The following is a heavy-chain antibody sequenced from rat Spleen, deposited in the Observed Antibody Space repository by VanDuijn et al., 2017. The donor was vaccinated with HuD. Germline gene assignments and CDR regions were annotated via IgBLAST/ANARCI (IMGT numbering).Heavy chain of an antibody. V-gene: IGHV5-17*01. CDR2: IVDDGSNT. J-gene: IGHJ2*01. D-gene: IGHD1-11*01. Sequence: EVQLVESGGGLVQPGRSLKLSCSASGFTFSDYTMAWVRQAPKKGLEWVAAIVDDGSNTFYRDSVKGRFTISRDDAKSTLYLQMDSLRSEDTATYYCAKDRDYGPDYWGQGVMVTVSS. CDR1: GFTFSDYT. CDR3: AKDRDYGPDY.